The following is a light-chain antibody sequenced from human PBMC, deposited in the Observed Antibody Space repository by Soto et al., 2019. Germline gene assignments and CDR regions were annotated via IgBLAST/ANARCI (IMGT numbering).Light chain of an antibody. CDR1: QSVSSN. V-gene: IGKV3-15*01. J-gene: IGKJ4*01. CDR2: GAS. Sequence: EIVMTQSPATLSVSPGETATLSCRASQSVSSNLAWYQQKPGQPPRLLIYGASTRATGIPARFSGSGSGTEFTLTISRLRSEDSALYYCQQYHNWPPLTFGGGTKVDIK. CDR3: QQYHNWPPLT.